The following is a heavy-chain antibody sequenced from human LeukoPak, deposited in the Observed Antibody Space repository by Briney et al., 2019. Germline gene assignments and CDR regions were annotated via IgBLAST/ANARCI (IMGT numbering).Heavy chain of an antibody. V-gene: IGHV1-69*13. CDR1: GGTFSSYA. J-gene: IGHJ6*02. CDR3: ARDQSPYCSSTSRSTGYYYYGMDV. CDR2: IIPIFGTA. Sequence: EASVTVSCTASGGTFSSYAISWVRQAPGQGLEWMGGIIPIFGTANYAQKFQGRVTITADESTSTAYMELSSLRSEDTAVYYCARDQSPYCSSTSRSTGYYYYGMDVWGQGTTVTVSS. D-gene: IGHD2-2*01.